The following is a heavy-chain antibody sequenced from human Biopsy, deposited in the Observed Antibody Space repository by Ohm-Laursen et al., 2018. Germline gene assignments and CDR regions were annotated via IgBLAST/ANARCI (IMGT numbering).Heavy chain of an antibody. CDR2: INTENGNT. CDR3: ARAKLEPVYYYYGMDV. J-gene: IGHJ6*02. CDR1: GYTFTSYG. D-gene: IGHD1-1*01. Sequence: SVKASCKASGYTFTSYGISWVRQAPGQGLEWMGWINTENGNTIYAQNLQGRVTMTADTSTSTAYMEVTSLRSDDTAVYYCARAKLEPVYYYYGMDVWGQGTTVTVSS. V-gene: IGHV1-18*01.